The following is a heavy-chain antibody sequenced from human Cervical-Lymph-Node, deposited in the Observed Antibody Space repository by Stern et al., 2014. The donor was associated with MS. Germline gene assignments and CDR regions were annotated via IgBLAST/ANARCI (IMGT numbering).Heavy chain of an antibody. CDR3: AREAPVEPAATDAFDI. V-gene: IGHV3-33*01. CDR1: GFTFSTYG. J-gene: IGHJ3*02. D-gene: IGHD2-2*01. Sequence: MQLVESGGGVVQPGRSLRLSCAASGFTFSTYGMHWVRQAQGKGLEWVAGIWSDGTNSLYADPVKGRFNISKDNSKNNLYLQMNTLRTEDTAVYYCAREAPVEPAATDAFDIWGRGTMVAVSS. CDR2: IWSDGTNS.